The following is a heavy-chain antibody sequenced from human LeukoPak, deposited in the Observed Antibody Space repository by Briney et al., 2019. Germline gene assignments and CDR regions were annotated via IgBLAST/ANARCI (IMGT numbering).Heavy chain of an antibody. CDR2: VYYSGST. D-gene: IGHD2-15*01. CDR1: GGSVSGYY. V-gene: IGHV4-59*02. Sequence: PSETLSLTCVVSGGSVSGYYWGWIRQPPGRGLEWIGYVYYSGSTNYNPSFKSRITISVDTSRNQFSLQLSSVTAADTAVYYCARIHRYCSGGAGYVLDNWGQGTLVAVSS. J-gene: IGHJ4*02. CDR3: ARIHRYCSGGAGYVLDN.